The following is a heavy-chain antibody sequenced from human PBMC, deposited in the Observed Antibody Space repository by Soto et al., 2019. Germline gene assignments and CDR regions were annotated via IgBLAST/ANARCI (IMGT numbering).Heavy chain of an antibody. CDR3: AKDRGSGWPFDY. V-gene: IGHV3-30*18. D-gene: IGHD6-19*01. CDR2: ISYDGSNK. Sequence: GGSLRLSCAASGFTFSSYGMHWVRQAPGKGLEWVAVISYDGSNKYYADSVKGRFTISRDNSKNTLYLQMNSLRAEDTAVYYCAKDRGSGWPFDYWGQGTLVTVSS. J-gene: IGHJ4*02. CDR1: GFTFSSYG.